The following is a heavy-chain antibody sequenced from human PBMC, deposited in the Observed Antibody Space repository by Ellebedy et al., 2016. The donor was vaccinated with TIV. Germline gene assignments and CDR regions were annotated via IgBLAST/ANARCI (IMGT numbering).Heavy chain of an antibody. CDR2: ISHSGRT. CDR1: GGSVTSTGFQ. D-gene: IGHD2-8*01. V-gene: IGHV4-4*02. CDR3: ARVGRTIEDYFDY. Sequence: GSLRLXXSVSGGSVTSTGFQWSWIRQPPGKGLEWIGEISHSGRTNYNPSLRSRVTISVDTSKKQFSLKLRSVTAADTAVYYCARVGRTIEDYFDYWGQGTLVTVSS. J-gene: IGHJ4*02.